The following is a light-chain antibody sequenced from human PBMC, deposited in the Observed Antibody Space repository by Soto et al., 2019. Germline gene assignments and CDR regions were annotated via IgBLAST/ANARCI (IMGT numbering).Light chain of an antibody. CDR1: QSLLHNNGYDY. Sequence: DIVLTQSPLSLPVTPGEPASISCRSSQSLLHNNGYDYLDWFLQKPGQSPQLLIFLGSNRASGVPDRFSGSGSGTDLTLKISRVEAEDVGVYYCMQAVQFPHTFGQGTKLEI. V-gene: IGKV2-28*01. CDR3: MQAVQFPHT. CDR2: LGS. J-gene: IGKJ2*01.